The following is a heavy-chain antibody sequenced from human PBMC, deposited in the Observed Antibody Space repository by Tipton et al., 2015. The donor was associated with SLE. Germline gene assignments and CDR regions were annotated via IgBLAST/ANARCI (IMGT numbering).Heavy chain of an antibody. J-gene: IGHJ6*03. V-gene: IGHV4-4*07. CDR2: IYTSGST. CDR3: ARGVMDYDFWSGSTYYYYYMDV. CDR1: GGSISNYY. D-gene: IGHD3-3*01. Sequence: TLSLTCTVSGGSISNYYWGWIRQPAGKGLEWIGRIYTSGSTNYNPSLKSRVTMSVDKSKNQFSLKLSSVTAADTAVYYCARGVMDYDFWSGSTYYYYYMDVWGKGTTVTVSS.